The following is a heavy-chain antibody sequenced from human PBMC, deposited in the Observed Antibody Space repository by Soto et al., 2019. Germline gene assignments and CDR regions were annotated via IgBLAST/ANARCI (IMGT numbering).Heavy chain of an antibody. D-gene: IGHD3-16*01. CDR1: GGTFSSYA. V-gene: IGHV1-69*06. J-gene: IGHJ6*04. CDR2: IIPIFGTA. Sequence: SVKVSCKASGGTFSSYAISWVRQAPGQGLEWMGGIIPIFGTANYAQKFQGRVTITADKSTSTAHMELSSLRSEDTAVYYCARQTGYDYVLGSSAGYYDGMDVGCKGTTV. CDR3: ARQTGYDYVLGSSAGYYDGMDV.